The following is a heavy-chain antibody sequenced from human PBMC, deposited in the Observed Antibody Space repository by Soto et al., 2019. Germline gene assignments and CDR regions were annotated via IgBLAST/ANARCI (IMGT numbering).Heavy chain of an antibody. CDR3: ARPREYSGSCDC. CDR2: IYSGGTT. D-gene: IGHD3-10*01. Sequence: EVQLVESGGGLVQPGGSLRLSCVASGFTVSSNYMSWVRQAPGKGLEWVSVIYSGGTTYYADSVKGRFTISRDNSKNSVYLQMLRIRAEDTVVYSCARPREYSGSCDCWGEGTLVTVSS. J-gene: IGHJ4*02. V-gene: IGHV3-66*04. CDR1: GFTVSSNY.